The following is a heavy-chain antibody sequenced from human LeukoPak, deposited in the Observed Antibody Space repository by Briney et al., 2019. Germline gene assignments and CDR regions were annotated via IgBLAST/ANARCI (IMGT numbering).Heavy chain of an antibody. CDR3: ARESIAVRQVVNWYFDF. V-gene: IGHV3-21*01. Sequence: PGGSLRLSCAASGFKFSSYSMKWVRQAPGKGLEWVSFISSSSSYIYYADSVKGRFTISRDNAKNSLYLQMNSLRAEDTAVYYCARESIAVRQVVNWYFDFWGRGTLVTVSS. D-gene: IGHD6-6*01. CDR2: ISSSSSYI. J-gene: IGHJ2*01. CDR1: GFKFSSYS.